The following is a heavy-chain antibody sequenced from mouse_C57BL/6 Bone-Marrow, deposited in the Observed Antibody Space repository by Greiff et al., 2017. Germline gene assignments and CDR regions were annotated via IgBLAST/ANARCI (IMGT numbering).Heavy chain of an antibody. CDR3: ARRWGITTVVARYFDV. Sequence: VQLQQSGAELMKPGASVKLSCRATGYTFTGYWIEWVNQRPGNGLEWIGEILPGSGSTNYNENFKGKATFTADTSSNTAYMQLSSLTTEDSAIYYCARRWGITTVVARYFDVWGTGTTVTVSS. CDR1: GYTFTGYW. V-gene: IGHV1-9*01. J-gene: IGHJ1*03. D-gene: IGHD1-1*01. CDR2: ILPGSGST.